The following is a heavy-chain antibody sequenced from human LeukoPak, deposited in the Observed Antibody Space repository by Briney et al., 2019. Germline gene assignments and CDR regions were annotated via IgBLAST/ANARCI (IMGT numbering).Heavy chain of an antibody. J-gene: IGHJ6*02. CDR2: INPNSGGT. Sequence: ASVKVSCKASGYTFTGYYMHWVRQAPGQGLEWMGWINPNSGGTNYAQKFQGWVTMTRDTSISTAHMELSRLRSDDTAVYYCARGDIVVVPAAMPPYYYYGMDVWGQGTTVTVSS. CDR1: GYTFTGYY. D-gene: IGHD2-2*01. CDR3: ARGDIVVVPAAMPPYYYYGMDV. V-gene: IGHV1-2*04.